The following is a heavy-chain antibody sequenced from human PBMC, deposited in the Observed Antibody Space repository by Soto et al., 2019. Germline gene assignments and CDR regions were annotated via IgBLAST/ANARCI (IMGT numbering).Heavy chain of an antibody. CDR2: ISAYNGNT. V-gene: IGHV1-18*01. CDR1: GYTFPSYG. J-gene: IGHJ5*02. D-gene: IGHD2-2*01. CDR3: ARVGYCSSTSCYFRPGFDP. Sequence: ASVKVSCKASGYTFPSYGISWVRQAPGQGLEWMGWISAYNGNTNYAQKLQGRVTMTTDTSTSTAYMELRSLRSDDTAVYYCARVGYCSSTSCYFRPGFDPWGQGTLVPVSS.